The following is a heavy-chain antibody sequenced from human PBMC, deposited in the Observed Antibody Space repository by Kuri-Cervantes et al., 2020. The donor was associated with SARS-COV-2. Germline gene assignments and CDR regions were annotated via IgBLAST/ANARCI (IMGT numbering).Heavy chain of an antibody. CDR3: ARGIAVAGAKYFVY. V-gene: IGHV4-61*02. J-gene: IGHJ4*02. Sequence: SETLSLTCTVSGGSISSGSYYWTWIRQPAGKGLEWIGRLYTSGSTNYNPSLKSRVTISADTSKNQFSLNLSSVTAADTAVYYCARGIAVAGAKYFVYWGQGTLVTVSS. D-gene: IGHD6-19*01. CDR1: GGSISSGSYY. CDR2: LYTSGST.